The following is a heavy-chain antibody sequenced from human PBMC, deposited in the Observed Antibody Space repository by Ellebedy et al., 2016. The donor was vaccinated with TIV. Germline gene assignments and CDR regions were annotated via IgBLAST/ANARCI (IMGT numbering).Heavy chain of an antibody. D-gene: IGHD3-10*01. CDR1: GGTFSSYA. V-gene: IGHV1-69*13. J-gene: IGHJ3*02. CDR3: ARGGPYYYGSGSYYITADAFDI. CDR2: IIPIFGTA. Sequence: SVKVSXXASGGTFSSYAISWVRQAPGQGLEWMGGIIPIFGTANYAQKFQGRVTITADESTSTAYMELSSLRSEDTAVYYCARGGPYYYGSGSYYITADAFDIWGQGTMVTVSS.